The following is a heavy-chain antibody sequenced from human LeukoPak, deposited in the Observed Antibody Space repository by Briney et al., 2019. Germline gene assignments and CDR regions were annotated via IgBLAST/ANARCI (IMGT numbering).Heavy chain of an antibody. J-gene: IGHJ4*02. D-gene: IGHD2-8*01. CDR2: IYTSGST. Sequence: PSETLSLTCTVSGGSISSKSYYWSWIRQPAGKGLEWIGRIYTSGSTDYNPSLKSRVTISRDTSKNEFSLILGSLTAADTAVYYCATDSPPAYCTSGSCYFDSWGQGTLVTVSS. V-gene: IGHV4-61*02. CDR1: GGSISSKSYY. CDR3: ATDSPPAYCTSGSCYFDS.